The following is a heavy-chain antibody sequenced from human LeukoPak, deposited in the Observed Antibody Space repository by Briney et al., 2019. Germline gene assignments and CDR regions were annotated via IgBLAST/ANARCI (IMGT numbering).Heavy chain of an antibody. CDR2: ISGNNDNT. J-gene: IGHJ3*01. CDR1: GYTFTSYG. CDR3: AREEGAPIAAANV. V-gene: IGHV1-18*01. D-gene: IGHD6-13*01. Sequence: ASVKVSCKASGYTFTSYGISWVRQAPGQGLEWMGWISGNNDNTNYAQKLQGRVSMTTDTSTSTAYMELRSLRSDDTAVYYCAREEGAPIAAANVWGLGTMVTVSS.